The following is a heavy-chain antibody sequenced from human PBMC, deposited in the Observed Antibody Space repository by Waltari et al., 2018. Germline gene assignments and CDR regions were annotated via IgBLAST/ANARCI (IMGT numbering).Heavy chain of an antibody. CDR1: GYTFTGSY. V-gene: IGHV1-2*06. CDR2: INPNSGGT. J-gene: IGHJ4*02. CDR3: ARSTDVDERYFGY. Sequence: QVQLVQSGAEVKKPGASVKVPCTASGYTFTGSYMHWVRQAPGQGLEWMGRINPNSGGTNYAQKFQGRVTMTRDTSISTAYMELSRLRSDDTAVYYCARSTDVDERYFGYWGQGTLVTVSS.